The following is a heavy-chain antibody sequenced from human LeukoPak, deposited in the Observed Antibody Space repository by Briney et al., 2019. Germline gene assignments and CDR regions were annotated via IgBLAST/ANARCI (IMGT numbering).Heavy chain of an antibody. V-gene: IGHV3-30-3*01. J-gene: IGHJ4*02. D-gene: IGHD2-2*01. Sequence: PGGSLRLSCAASGFTFNNGPMSWVRQAPGKGLEWVAVISHDGSDKYSADSVKGRFTISRDNSKNTLYLQMNSLRPEDTAVYYCARDSPTKYCSSTSCYRVDFDYWGQGTLVTVSS. CDR3: ARDSPTKYCSSTSCYRVDFDY. CDR1: GFTFNNGP. CDR2: ISHDGSDK.